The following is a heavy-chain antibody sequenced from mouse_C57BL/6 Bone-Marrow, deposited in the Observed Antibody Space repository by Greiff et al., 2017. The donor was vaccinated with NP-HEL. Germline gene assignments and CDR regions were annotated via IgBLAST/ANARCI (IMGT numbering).Heavy chain of an antibody. CDR3: AREFDYYAWYFDV. V-gene: IGHV1-59*01. Sequence: QVQLKQPGAELVRPGTSVKLSCKASVYTFTSYWMHWVKQRPGQGLEWIGVIDPSDSYTNYNQKFKGKATLTVDTSSSTAYMQLSSLTSEDSAVYYCAREFDYYAWYFDVWGTGTTVTVSS. J-gene: IGHJ1*03. D-gene: IGHD1-1*01. CDR2: IDPSDSYT. CDR1: VYTFTSYW.